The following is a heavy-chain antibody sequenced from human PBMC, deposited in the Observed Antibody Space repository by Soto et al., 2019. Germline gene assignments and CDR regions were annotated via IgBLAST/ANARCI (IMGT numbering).Heavy chain of an antibody. CDR1: GYSFTSYW. CDR2: IYPDDSDI. Sequence: GESLKISCKGSGYSFTSYWIAWVRQMPGKGLEWMGIIYPDDSDIRYSPSFRGQVTISADKSITTAYLQWSSLKASDTAIYYCARQAGSSMSGYYYGLDVWGQGTTVTVSS. CDR3: ARQAGSSMSGYYYGLDV. V-gene: IGHV5-51*01. D-gene: IGHD2-2*01. J-gene: IGHJ6*02.